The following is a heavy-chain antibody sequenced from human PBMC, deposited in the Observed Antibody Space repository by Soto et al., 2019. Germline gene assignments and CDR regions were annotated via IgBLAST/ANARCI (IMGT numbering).Heavy chain of an antibody. D-gene: IGHD6-19*01. Sequence: GGSLRLSCAASGFTFSSYAMHWVRQAPGKGLEWVAVISYDGSNKYYADSVKGRFTISRDNSKNTLYLQMNSLRAEDTAVYYCARGSLKGYSSGWQPTIFSHDEGIFDYWGQGTLVTVSS. V-gene: IGHV3-30-3*01. CDR1: GFTFSSYA. CDR3: ARGSLKGYSSGWQPTIFSHDEGIFDY. CDR2: ISYDGSNK. J-gene: IGHJ4*02.